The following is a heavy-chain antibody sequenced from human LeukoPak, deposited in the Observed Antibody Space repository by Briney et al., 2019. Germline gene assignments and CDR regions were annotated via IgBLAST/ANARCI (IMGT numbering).Heavy chain of an antibody. V-gene: IGHV4-59*08. CDR1: GGSISSYY. D-gene: IGHD4-11*01. Sequence: SETLSLTCTVSGGSISSYYWSWIRQAPGKGLEWIRYIYYSGSTNYNPSLKSRATISVDTSKNQFSLKLSSVTAADTAVYYCARLGTVTDDYYYGMDVWGQGTTVTVSS. CDR2: IYYSGST. CDR3: ARLGTVTDDYYYGMDV. J-gene: IGHJ6*02.